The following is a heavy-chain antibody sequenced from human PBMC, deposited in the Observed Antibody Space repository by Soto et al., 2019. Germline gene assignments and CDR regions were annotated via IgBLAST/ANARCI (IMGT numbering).Heavy chain of an antibody. J-gene: IGHJ6*02. Sequence: QVQLQQSGPGLVKPSQTLSLTCTVSGDSISSDYYHWTWIRQSPGKGLEWIGYIHHSGSIFYNPSLKSRVTISVDTSKNQFSLHLTSVTAADTAVYFCAREDDGGDSLDVWGQGTTVTVSS. D-gene: IGHD2-21*02. V-gene: IGHV4-30-4*08. CDR2: IHHSGSI. CDR1: GDSISSDYYH. CDR3: AREDDGGDSLDV.